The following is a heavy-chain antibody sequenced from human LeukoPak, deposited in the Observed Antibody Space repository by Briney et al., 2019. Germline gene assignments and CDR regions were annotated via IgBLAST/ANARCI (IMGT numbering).Heavy chain of an antibody. V-gene: IGHV3-30*02. CDR3: AKDSPPTSEWLPDY. J-gene: IGHJ4*02. Sequence: PGGSLRLSCEASGFTFRSYGMHWVRQAPGKGLEWVAFIRHDGSNKYYADSVKGRFTISRDNSKSALFLHMDTVRADDTVFYYCAKDSPPTSEWLPDYWGQGTLVSISS. D-gene: IGHD3-3*01. CDR2: IRHDGSNK. CDR1: GFTFRSYG.